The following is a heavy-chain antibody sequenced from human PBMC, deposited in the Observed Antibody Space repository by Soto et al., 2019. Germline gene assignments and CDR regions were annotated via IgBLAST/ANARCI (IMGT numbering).Heavy chain of an antibody. J-gene: IGHJ5*02. D-gene: IGHD2-15*01. CDR1: GGSISSYY. Sequence: SETLSLTCTVSGGSISSYYWSWIRQPPGKRLEWIGSIYYSGSSNYNPSLKSRVTISVDTSKNQFSLKLSSVTAADTAVYYCARLVQLLQGRWFDPWGQGTLVTVSS. V-gene: IGHV4-59*08. CDR3: ARLVQLLQGRWFDP. CDR2: IYYSGSS.